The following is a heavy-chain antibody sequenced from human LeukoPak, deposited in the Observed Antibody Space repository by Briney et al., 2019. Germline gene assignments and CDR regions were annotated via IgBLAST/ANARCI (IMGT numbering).Heavy chain of an antibody. CDR1: GRSLSGHS. CDR3: AREYTTSSTSFDC. CDR2: IKHTGYT. J-gene: IGHJ4*02. Sequence: SETLSLTCGVYGRSLSGHSWSWVRQPLGKGLEWIGEIKHTGYTDYNPSLKSRVTISVDTSKNQFSLKLSSMTAADTAVYYCAREYTTSSTSFDCWGQGTLVTVSS. D-gene: IGHD6-6*01. V-gene: IGHV4-34*01.